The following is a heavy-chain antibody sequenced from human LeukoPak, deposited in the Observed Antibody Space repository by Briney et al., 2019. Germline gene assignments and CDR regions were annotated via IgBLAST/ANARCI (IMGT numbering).Heavy chain of an antibody. D-gene: IGHD6-19*01. CDR3: ARDPLIAVAGIYFDY. V-gene: IGHV3-7*05. J-gene: IGHJ4*02. CDR2: IKEDGSEK. CDR1: GFTSSNYW. Sequence: AGGSLRLSCAASGFTSSNYWMNWVRQAPGKGLEWVANIKEDGSEKNYVDSVKGRFTISRDNAKNSLYLQMSSLRAEDTAVYYCARDPLIAVAGIYFDYWGQGTLVTVSS.